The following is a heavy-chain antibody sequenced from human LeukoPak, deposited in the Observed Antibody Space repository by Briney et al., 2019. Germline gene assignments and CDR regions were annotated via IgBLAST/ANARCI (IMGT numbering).Heavy chain of an antibody. CDR2: IRSKANSHAT. V-gene: IGHV3-73*01. CDR3: TRPAYNYGYDY. J-gene: IGHJ4*02. D-gene: IGHD5-18*01. Sequence: GGSLRLSCAASGFTFSGSGIHWVRQAAGKGLEWVGRIRSKANSHATGYAESVKGRFSISRDDSKNTAYLQMNSLKTEDTAVYYWTRPAYNYGYDYLSQLTMVNVSS. CDR1: GFTFSGSG.